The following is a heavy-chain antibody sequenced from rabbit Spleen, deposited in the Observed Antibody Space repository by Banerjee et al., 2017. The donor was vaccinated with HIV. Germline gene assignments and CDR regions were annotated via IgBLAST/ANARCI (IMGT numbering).Heavy chain of an antibody. CDR3: ARDTSSSFSSYGMDL. Sequence: QSLEESGGDLVKPGASLTLTCKASGLDFSGDSYMCWVRQAPGKGLEWIACIDTGSSGFTYYASWAKGRFTISKASSTTVTLQMTSLTAADTATYFCARDTSSSFSSYGMDLWGPGHPGHRL. V-gene: IGHV1S40*01. CDR1: GLDFSGDSY. J-gene: IGHJ6*01. CDR2: IDTGSSGFT. D-gene: IGHD1-1*01.